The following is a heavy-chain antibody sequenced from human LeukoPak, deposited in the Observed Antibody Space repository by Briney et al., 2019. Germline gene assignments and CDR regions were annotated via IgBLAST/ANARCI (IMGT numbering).Heavy chain of an antibody. D-gene: IGHD2-2*01. CDR2: ISGSGGST. Sequence: PGGSLRLSCAASGFTFSSYSMNWVRQAPGKGLEWVSAISGSGGSTYYADSVKGRFTISRDNSKNTLYLQMNSLRAEDTAVYYCAKERCGSTSCFKYNWFDPWGQGTLVTVSS. CDR3: AKERCGSTSCFKYNWFDP. J-gene: IGHJ5*02. V-gene: IGHV3-23*01. CDR1: GFTFSSYS.